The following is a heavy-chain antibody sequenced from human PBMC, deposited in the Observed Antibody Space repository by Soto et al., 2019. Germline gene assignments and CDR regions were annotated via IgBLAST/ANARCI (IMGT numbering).Heavy chain of an antibody. J-gene: IGHJ4*02. D-gene: IGHD2-21*01. Sequence: GGSLRLSCAATGFTFSSYSMNWVRQAPGKGLEWVSSISSSSSYIYYADSVKGRFTISRDNAKNTLYLQMNSLRAEDTAVYYCAKDFDIVVVSSYTDYWGQGTLVTVSS. CDR1: GFTFSSYS. V-gene: IGHV3-21*04. CDR3: AKDFDIVVVSSYTDY. CDR2: ISSSSSYI.